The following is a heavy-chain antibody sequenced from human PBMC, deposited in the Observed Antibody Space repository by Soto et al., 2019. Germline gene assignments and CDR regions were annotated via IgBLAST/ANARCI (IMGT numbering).Heavy chain of an antibody. Sequence: GGSLRLSCAASGFTFSSYGMHCVRQAPGKGLEWVAVISYDGSNKYYADSVKGRFTISRDNSKNTLYLQMNSLRAEDTAVYYCAKDTTGTKYYYYYMDVWGKGTTVTVSS. D-gene: IGHD1-1*01. V-gene: IGHV3-30*18. CDR1: GFTFSSYG. CDR3: AKDTTGTKYYYYYMDV. CDR2: ISYDGSNK. J-gene: IGHJ6*03.